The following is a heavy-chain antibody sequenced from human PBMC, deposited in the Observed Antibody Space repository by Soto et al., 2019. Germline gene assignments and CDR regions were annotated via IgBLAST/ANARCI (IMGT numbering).Heavy chain of an antibody. J-gene: IGHJ4*02. V-gene: IGHV3-48*03. CDR1: GFTFNDFE. Sequence: ESGGGLVQPGGSLRLSCGVSGFTFNDFEMNWVRQAPGKGLEWLAYIDGSGATKKYADSVRGRFTISRDNANNSLFLQMSSLSAADTAMYYCARGFGRFNYWGQGTLVSVSS. CDR3: ARGFGRFNY. CDR2: IDGSGATK. D-gene: IGHD3-10*01.